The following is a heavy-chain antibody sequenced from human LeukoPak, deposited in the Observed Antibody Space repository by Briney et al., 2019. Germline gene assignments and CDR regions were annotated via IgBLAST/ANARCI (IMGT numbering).Heavy chain of an antibody. CDR1: GITFSSYG. J-gene: IGHJ4*02. CDR2: IGYDGSDK. V-gene: IGHV3-33*01. CDR3: ARAPWGGWCDY. D-gene: IGHD6-19*01. Sequence: GRSLRLSCAASGITFSSYGMHWVRQAPGKGLEWVAVIGYDGSDKYYADSVKGRFTISRDNSKNTLYPQMNSLRAEDTAVYYCARAPWGGWCDYWGQGTLVTVSS.